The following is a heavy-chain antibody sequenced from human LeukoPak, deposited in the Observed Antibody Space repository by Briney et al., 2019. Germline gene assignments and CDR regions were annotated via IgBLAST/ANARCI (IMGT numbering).Heavy chain of an antibody. J-gene: IGHJ4*02. D-gene: IGHD3-9*01. Sequence: GGSLRLSCAASGFTFSSYSMNWVRQAPGKGLEWVSYISSSSSTIYHADSVKGRFTISRDNAKNSLYLQMNSLRAEDTAVYYCAREAPGLYDILTGYYYFDYWGQGTLVTVSS. CDR1: GFTFSSYS. CDR3: AREAPGLYDILTGYYYFDY. CDR2: ISSSSSTI. V-gene: IGHV3-48*04.